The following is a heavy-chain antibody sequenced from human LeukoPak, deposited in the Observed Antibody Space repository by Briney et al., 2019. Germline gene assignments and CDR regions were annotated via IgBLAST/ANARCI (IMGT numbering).Heavy chain of an antibody. CDR3: ARPFGDYLGHHYYFDY. Sequence: ASVKVSCKASGYTFTSCGISWVRQAPGQGLEWMGWISAYNGNTNYAQKLQGRVTMTTDTSTSTAYMELRSLRSDDTSVYYCARPFGDYLGHHYYFDYWGQGTLVTVSS. V-gene: IGHV1-18*01. CDR2: ISAYNGNT. J-gene: IGHJ4*02. D-gene: IGHD4-17*01. CDR1: GYTFTSCG.